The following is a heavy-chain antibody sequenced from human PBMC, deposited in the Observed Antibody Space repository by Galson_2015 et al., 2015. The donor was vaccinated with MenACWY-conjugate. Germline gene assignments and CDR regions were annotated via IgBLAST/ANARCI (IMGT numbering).Heavy chain of an antibody. V-gene: IGHV3-21*01. D-gene: IGHD3-9*01. J-gene: IGHJ4*02. CDR2: ISSSSSYI. CDR3: ARGYPILTGSSYYFDY. Sequence: SLRLSCAASGFTFSSYSMNWARQAPGKGLEWVSSISSSSSYIYYADSVKGRFTISRDNAKNSLYLQMNSLRAEDTAVYYCARGYPILTGSSYYFDYWGQGTLVTVSS. CDR1: GFTFSSYS.